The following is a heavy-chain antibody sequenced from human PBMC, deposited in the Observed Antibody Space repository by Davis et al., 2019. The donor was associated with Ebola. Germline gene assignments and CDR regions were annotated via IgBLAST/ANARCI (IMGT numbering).Heavy chain of an antibody. Sequence: PGGSLRLSCAASGFTFSSYWMSWVRQAPGKGLEWVANIKQDGSEKYYVDSVKGRFTISRDNAKNSLYLQMNSLRAEDTAVYYCARALPAAIREGDYYYYYGMDVWGQGTTVTVSS. CDR3: ARALPAAIREGDYYYYYGMDV. V-gene: IGHV3-7*01. CDR1: GFTFSSYW. D-gene: IGHD2-2*02. J-gene: IGHJ6*02. CDR2: IKQDGSEK.